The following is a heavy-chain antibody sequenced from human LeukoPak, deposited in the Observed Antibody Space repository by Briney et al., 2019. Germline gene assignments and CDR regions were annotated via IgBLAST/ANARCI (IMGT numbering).Heavy chain of an antibody. CDR2: NSSSGTTI. CDR3: ARGYCSGGSCYGGDS. J-gene: IGHJ4*02. CDR1: GYIFKKYE. V-gene: IGHV3-48*03. Sequence: GGSLRLPCGSWGYIFKKYEMKGVRQAPGKGLEGVSYNSSSGTTIYYAERRFTISRDNAKNTLYMLLNSLRAEDTAIYYCARGYCSGGSCYGGDSWGQGTLVTVSS. D-gene: IGHD2-15*01.